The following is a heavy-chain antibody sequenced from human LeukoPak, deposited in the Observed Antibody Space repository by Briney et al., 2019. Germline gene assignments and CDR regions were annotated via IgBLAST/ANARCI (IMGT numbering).Heavy chain of an antibody. V-gene: IGHV1-69*04. CDR3: ARDGVYYYGSGTTRD. Sequence: ASVKVSCKASGGTFSSYAISWVRQAPGQGLEWMGRIIPILGIANYAQKFQGRVTITAGKSTSTAYMERSSLRSEDTAVYYCARDGVYYYGSGTTRDWGQGTLVTVSS. CDR2: IIPILGIA. CDR1: GGTFSSYA. J-gene: IGHJ4*02. D-gene: IGHD3-10*01.